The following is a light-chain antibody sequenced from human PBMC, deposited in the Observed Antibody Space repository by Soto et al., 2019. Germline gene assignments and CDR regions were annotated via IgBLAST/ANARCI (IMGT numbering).Light chain of an antibody. CDR2: GAS. Sequence: EIVMTQSPATLSVSPGERATLSCRASQSVSSNLAWYQQKPGQAPRLLIYGASTRATGIPARFSGSGSGTELTITISRLQSDAPEVSYCQQYNNWPRKFGQGTKV. V-gene: IGKV3-15*01. J-gene: IGKJ1*01. CDR1: QSVSSN. CDR3: QQYNNWPRK.